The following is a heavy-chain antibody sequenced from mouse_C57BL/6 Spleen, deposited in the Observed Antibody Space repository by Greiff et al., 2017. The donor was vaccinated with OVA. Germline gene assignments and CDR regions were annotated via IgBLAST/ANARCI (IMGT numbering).Heavy chain of an antibody. CDR1: GFTFSNYW. J-gene: IGHJ4*01. V-gene: IGHV6-3*01. CDR3: TTIYYAMDY. CDR2: IRLKSDNYAT. Sequence: EVKVVESGGGLVQPGGSMKLSCVASGFTFSNYWMNWVRQSPEKGLEWVAQIRLKSDNYATHYAESVKGRFTISRDDSKSSVYLQMNNLRAEDTGIYYCTTIYYAMDYWGQGTSVTVSS.